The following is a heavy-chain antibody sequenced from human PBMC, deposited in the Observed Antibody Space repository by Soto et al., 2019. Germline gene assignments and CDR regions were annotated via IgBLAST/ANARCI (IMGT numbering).Heavy chain of an antibody. J-gene: IGHJ4*02. D-gene: IGHD6-19*01. CDR2: ISYDGSNK. V-gene: IGHV3-30*18. CDR1: GFTFSSYG. CDR3: AKGVLRIAVAPPLDY. Sequence: GGSLRLSCAASGFTFSSYGMHWVRQAPGKGLEWVAVISYDGSNKYYADSVKGRFTISRDNSKNTLYLQMNSLRAEDTAVYYCAKGVLRIAVAPPLDYWGQGTLVTVSS.